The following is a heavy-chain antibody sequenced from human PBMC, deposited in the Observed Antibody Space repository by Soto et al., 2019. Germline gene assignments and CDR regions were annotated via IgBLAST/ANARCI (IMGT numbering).Heavy chain of an antibody. J-gene: IGHJ4*02. CDR2: ISGSGGST. V-gene: IGHV3-23*01. CDR1: EFTFSSYA. Sequence: EVQLLESGGHLVQPGGSLRLSCAASEFTFSSYAMSWVRQAPGKGLEWVSAISGSGGSTYYADSVKGRFTISRDNSKNTLYLQMNILRAVDTAVYYCAKDRLLYSSAFPLGYWGQGTLVTVSS. CDR3: AKDRLLYSSAFPLGY. D-gene: IGHD6-25*01.